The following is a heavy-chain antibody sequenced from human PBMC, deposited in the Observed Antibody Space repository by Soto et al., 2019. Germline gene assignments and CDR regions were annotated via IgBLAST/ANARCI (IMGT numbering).Heavy chain of an antibody. V-gene: IGHV1-69*13. CDR1: GGTFSSYA. Sequence: GASVKVSCKSSGGTFSSYAISWVRQAPGQGLEWMGGIIPIFGTANYAQKFQGRVTITADESTSTAYMELSSLRSEDTAVYYCAMSSIVVVPAATNYYYGMDVWGQGTTVTAP. CDR2: IIPIFGTA. D-gene: IGHD2-2*01. CDR3: AMSSIVVVPAATNYYYGMDV. J-gene: IGHJ6*02.